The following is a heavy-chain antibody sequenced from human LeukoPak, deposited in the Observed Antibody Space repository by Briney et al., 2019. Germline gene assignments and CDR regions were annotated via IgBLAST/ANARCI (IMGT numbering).Heavy chain of an antibody. J-gene: IGHJ5*02. CDR3: AREENWFDP. Sequence: GGSLRLSCAASGFTFSDHYIDWVRQAPGKGLEWVGRTRNKAYSYTTEYAASFKGRFTISRDDSKNSVYLQMDSLRAEDTAVYYCAREENWFDPWGQGTLVTVSS. V-gene: IGHV3-72*01. CDR2: TRNKAYSYTT. CDR1: GFTFSDHY.